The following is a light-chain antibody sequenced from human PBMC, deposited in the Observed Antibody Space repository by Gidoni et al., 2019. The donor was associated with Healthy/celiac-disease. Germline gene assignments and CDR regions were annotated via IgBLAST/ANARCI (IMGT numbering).Light chain of an antibody. CDR2: AAS. V-gene: IGKV1-39*01. J-gene: IGKJ3*01. Sequence: DIQMTQSPSSLSASVEDRVTITCRASQSISSYLNWYQQKPGKAPKLLFYAASSLQSGVPSRFSGGGSGKDFTITSSSLQPEDLAYYYCQHSNSTHTFGPGTKVEIK. CDR3: QHSNSTHT. CDR1: QSISSY.